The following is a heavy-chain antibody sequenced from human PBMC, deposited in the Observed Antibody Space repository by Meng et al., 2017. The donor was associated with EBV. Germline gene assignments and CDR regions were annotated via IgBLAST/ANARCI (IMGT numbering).Heavy chain of an antibody. CDR2: INNVNGDT. Sequence: VQVVQSGGEVKKPGXSGQVSCKTSGYMFANYGIHWVRRAPGHGLEWLGWINNVNGDTNYAQKFQDRVTMTTDTSTTTVTMELRSLRYDDTAEYYCARESSGSGWSFDIWGQGTLVTVSS. D-gene: IGHD6-19*01. CDR3: ARESSGSGWSFDI. V-gene: IGHV1-18*01. CDR1: GYMFANYG. J-gene: IGHJ4*02.